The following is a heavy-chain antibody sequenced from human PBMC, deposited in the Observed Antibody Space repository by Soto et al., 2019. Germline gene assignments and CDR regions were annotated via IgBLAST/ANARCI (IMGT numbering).Heavy chain of an antibody. Sequence: GGSLRLSCAASGFTFSSYSMNWVRQAPGKGLEWVSYISSSSSTIYYADSVKGRFTISRDNAKNSLYLQMNSLRAEDTAVYYCARRGYSSSSDYYYYMDVWGKGTTVTVSS. V-gene: IGHV3-48*04. CDR1: GFTFSSYS. CDR3: ARRGYSSSSDYYYYMDV. J-gene: IGHJ6*03. D-gene: IGHD6-6*01. CDR2: ISSSSSTI.